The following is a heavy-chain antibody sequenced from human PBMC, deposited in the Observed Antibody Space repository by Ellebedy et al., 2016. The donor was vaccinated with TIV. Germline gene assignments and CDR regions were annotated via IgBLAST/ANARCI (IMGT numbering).Heavy chain of an antibody. CDR3: ARGLRGYSYGYYFDY. V-gene: IGHV3-66*01. Sequence: GGSLRLXCAASGFTVSSNYMSWVRQAPGTGLEWVSVIYSGGSTYYADSVKGRFTISRDNSKNTLYLQMNSLRAEDTAVYYCARGLRGYSYGYYFDYWGQGTLVTVSS. D-gene: IGHD5-18*01. CDR1: GFTVSSNY. CDR2: IYSGGST. J-gene: IGHJ4*02.